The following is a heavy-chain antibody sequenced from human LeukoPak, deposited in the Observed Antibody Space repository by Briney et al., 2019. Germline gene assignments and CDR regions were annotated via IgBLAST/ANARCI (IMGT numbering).Heavy chain of an antibody. CDR2: IYYSGST. J-gene: IGHJ4*02. CDR3: ARIPDYYDTSGYQLGDY. D-gene: IGHD3-22*01. Sequence: PSQTLSLTCTVSGGSISSGGYYWSWIRQHPGKGLEWIGYIYYSGSTNYNPSLKSRVTISVDTSKNQFSLKLSSVTAADTAVYYCARIPDYYDTSGYQLGDYWGQGTLVTVSS. V-gene: IGHV4-31*03. CDR1: GGSISSGGYY.